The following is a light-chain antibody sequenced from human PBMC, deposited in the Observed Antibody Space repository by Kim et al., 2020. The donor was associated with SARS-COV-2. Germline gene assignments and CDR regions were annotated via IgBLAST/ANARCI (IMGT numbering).Light chain of an antibody. V-gene: IGLV3-1*01. CDR1: KLGDKY. J-gene: IGLJ2*01. CDR3: QAWDSSTAE. Sequence: SYELTQPPSVSVSPGQTASITCSGDKLGDKYAWWYQQKPGQSPVLIIYQDTKLPSGIPERFSGSNSGNTATLTISGTQAMDEADYYCQAWDSSTAEFGGGTQLTVL. CDR2: QDT.